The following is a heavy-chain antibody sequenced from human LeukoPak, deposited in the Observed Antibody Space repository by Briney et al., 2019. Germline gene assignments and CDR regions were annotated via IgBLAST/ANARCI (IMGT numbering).Heavy chain of an antibody. J-gene: IGHJ4*02. V-gene: IGHV1-69*05. Sequence: ASVKVSCKASGDTFSSSAISWVRQAPGQGLEWMGGIIPIFGTTDYAQKFRGRITITTDESTSTAYMEISSLRSEDSAAYYCARGKDTSAYRALDSWGQGTLVTVSS. CDR2: IIPIFGTT. CDR1: GDTFSSSA. CDR3: ARGKDTSAYRALDS. D-gene: IGHD3-22*01.